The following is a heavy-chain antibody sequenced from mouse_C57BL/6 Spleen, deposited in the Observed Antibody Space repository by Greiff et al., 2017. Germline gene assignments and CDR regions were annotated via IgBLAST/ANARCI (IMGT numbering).Heavy chain of an antibody. V-gene: IGHV3-6*01. D-gene: IGHD2-5*01. J-gene: IGHJ4*01. CDR2: ISYDGSN. CDR3: ARARGYSNYEDYYAMDY. Sequence: EVKLLESGPGLVKPSQSLSLTCSVPGYSITSGYYWHWIRQFPGNKLEWMGYISYDGSNNYNPSLKNRISITRDTTKNQFFLKLNDVTTEDTATYYWARARGYSNYEDYYAMDYWGQGTSVTVSS. CDR1: GYSITSGYY.